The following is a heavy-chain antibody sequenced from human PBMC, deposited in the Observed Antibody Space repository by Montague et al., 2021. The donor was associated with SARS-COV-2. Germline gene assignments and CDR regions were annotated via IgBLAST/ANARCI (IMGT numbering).Heavy chain of an antibody. CDR2: XGWGDEK. CDR1: GFSLSTSGMC. CDR3: ARTSIAAAGTAIDY. V-gene: IGHV2-70*11. D-gene: IGHD6-13*01. Sequence: PALVKPTQTLTLICTFSGFSLSTSGMCVSWIRQPPGKALEWLARXGWGDEKYYSTSLKTRLTISKDTSKNQVVLTMTNMDPVDTATYYCARTSIAAAGTAIDYWGQGTLVTVSS. J-gene: IGHJ4*02.